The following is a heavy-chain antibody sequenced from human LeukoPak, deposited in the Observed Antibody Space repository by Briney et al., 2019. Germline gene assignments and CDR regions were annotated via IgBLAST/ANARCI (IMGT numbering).Heavy chain of an antibody. CDR1: GFTVSSNY. J-gene: IGHJ4*02. V-gene: IGHV3-66*01. CDR2: IYSGGST. Sequence: PGGSLRLSCAASGFTVSSNYMSWVRQAPGKGLEWVSVIYSGGSTYYADSVKGRFTISRDNSKNTLYLQMNSLRAEDTAVYYCARDHCSGANCQVALDYWGQGTLVTVSS. CDR3: ARDHCSGANCQVALDY. D-gene: IGHD2-15*01.